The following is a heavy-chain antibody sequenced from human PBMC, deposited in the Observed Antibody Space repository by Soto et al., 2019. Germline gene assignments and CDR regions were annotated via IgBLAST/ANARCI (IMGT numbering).Heavy chain of an antibody. D-gene: IGHD2-21*02. CDR2: INAGNGNT. V-gene: IGHV1-3*01. CDR3: ARSIVVVTALDY. Sequence: GASVKVSSKASGSTLTGYAMHWVRQAPGQRLEWMGWINAGNGNTKYSQKFQGRVTITRDTSASTAYMELSSLRSEDTAVYYCARSIVVVTALDYWGQGTLVTVSS. CDR1: GSTLTGYA. J-gene: IGHJ4*02.